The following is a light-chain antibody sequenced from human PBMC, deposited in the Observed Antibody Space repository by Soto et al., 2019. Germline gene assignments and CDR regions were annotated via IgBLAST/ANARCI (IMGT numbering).Light chain of an antibody. V-gene: IGKV1-39*01. J-gene: IGKJ4*01. CDR1: QSISTY. Sequence: DIQMTQSPSSLSASVGDRVTITCRASQSISTYLNWYQHKPGNAPKVLIYAASRLQSGVPSRFSGSCSGTDFTLTISRLQPEDVATYYCQQSYSNSLTCGGGTKVEI. CDR2: AAS. CDR3: QQSYSNSLT.